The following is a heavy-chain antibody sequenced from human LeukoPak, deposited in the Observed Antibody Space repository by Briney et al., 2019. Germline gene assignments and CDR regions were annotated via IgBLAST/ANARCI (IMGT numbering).Heavy chain of an antibody. CDR1: GFTFSSYA. J-gene: IGHJ4*02. CDR2: ISGSGGST. D-gene: IGHD5-18*01. CDR3: AKPPNPGYSYGYPFDY. Sequence: GGSLRLSCAASGFTFSSYAMSWVRQAPEKGLEWVSAISGSGGSTYYADSVKGRFTIPRDNSKNTLYLQMNSLRAEDTAVYYCAKPPNPGYSYGYPFDYWGQGTLVTVSS. V-gene: IGHV3-23*01.